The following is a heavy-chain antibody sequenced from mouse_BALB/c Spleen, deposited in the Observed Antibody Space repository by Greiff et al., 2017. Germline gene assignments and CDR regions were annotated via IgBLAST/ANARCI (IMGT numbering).Heavy chain of an antibody. V-gene: IGHV1-7*01. Sequence: VQLVESGAELAKPGASVKMSCKASGYTFTSYWMHWVKQRPGQGLEWIGYINPSTGYTEYNQKFKDKATLTADKSSSTAYMQLSSLTSEDSAVYYCARTKLGYDAGDYYAMDYWGQGTSVTVSS. CDR3: ARTKLGYDAGDYYAMDY. J-gene: IGHJ4*01. D-gene: IGHD2-2*01. CDR1: GYTFTSYW. CDR2: INPSTGYT.